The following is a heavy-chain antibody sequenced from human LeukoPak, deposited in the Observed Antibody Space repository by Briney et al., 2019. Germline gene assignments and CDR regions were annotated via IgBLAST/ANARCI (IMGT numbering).Heavy chain of an antibody. CDR2: IYYSGST. D-gene: IGHD1-1*01. V-gene: IGHV4-31*03. Sequence: PSQTLSLTCTVSGGSISSGGYSWSWIRQHPGKGLEWIGYIYYSGSTYYNPSLKSRVTISVDTSKNQFSLKLSSVTAADTAVYYCARERYDSYYYYGMDVWGQGTTVTVSS. J-gene: IGHJ6*02. CDR1: GGSISSGGYS. CDR3: ARERYDSYYYYGMDV.